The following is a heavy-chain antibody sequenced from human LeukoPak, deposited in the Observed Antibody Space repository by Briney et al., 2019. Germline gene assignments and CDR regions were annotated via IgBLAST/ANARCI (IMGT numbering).Heavy chain of an antibody. CDR1: GSTFTTYW. CDR2: VYPVVSDT. D-gene: IGHD2-21*01. V-gene: IGHV5-51*01. Sequence: GQPLKISCKAYGSTFTTYWIGWVRKLPGKGLEGLGTVYPVVSDTTYGPSFQGQVTISADKSITTAYLQWSSLRASDSAMYYCARRAYGHEWFDPWGQGTLVTVSS. CDR3: ARRAYGHEWFDP. J-gene: IGHJ5*02.